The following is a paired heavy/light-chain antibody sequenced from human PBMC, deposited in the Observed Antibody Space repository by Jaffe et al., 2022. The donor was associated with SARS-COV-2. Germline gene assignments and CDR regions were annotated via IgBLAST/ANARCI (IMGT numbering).Light chain of an antibody. Sequence: EIVLTQSPGTLSLSPGERATLSCRASQSVSSSYLAWYQQKPGQAPRLLIYGASSRATGIPDRFSGSGSGTDFTLTISRLEPEDFAVYYCQQYGSSPNFGPGTKVDIK. CDR1: QSVSSSY. CDR2: GAS. J-gene: IGKJ3*01. V-gene: IGKV3-20*01. CDR3: QQYGSSPN.
Heavy chain of an antibody. Sequence: EVQLVESGGGLVQPGRSLRLSCAASGFTFDDYAMHWVRQAPGKGLEWVSGISWNSGSIGYADSVKGRFTISRDNAKNSLYLQMNSLRAEDTALYYCAKDMGPIEYDILTGYRGYYYYGMDVWGQGTTVTVSS. D-gene: IGHD3-9*01. CDR2: ISWNSGSI. CDR3: AKDMGPIEYDILTGYRGYYYYGMDV. J-gene: IGHJ6*02. V-gene: IGHV3-9*01. CDR1: GFTFDDYA.